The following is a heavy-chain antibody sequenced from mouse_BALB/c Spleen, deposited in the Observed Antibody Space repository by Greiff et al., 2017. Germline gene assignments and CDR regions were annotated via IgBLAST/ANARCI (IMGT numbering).Heavy chain of an antibody. J-gene: IGHJ4*01. CDR3: ARSPGMDYGSPLDY. Sequence: EVKLMESGAELVRSGASVKLSCTASGFNIKDYYMHWVKQRPEQGLEWIGWIDPENGDTEYAPKFKGKATLTVDESSSTAYMQLSSLTSEDSAVYYCARSPGMDYGSPLDYWGQGTSVTVSS. D-gene: IGHD1-1*01. CDR2: IDPENGDT. CDR1: GFNIKDYY. V-gene: IGHV14-4*02.